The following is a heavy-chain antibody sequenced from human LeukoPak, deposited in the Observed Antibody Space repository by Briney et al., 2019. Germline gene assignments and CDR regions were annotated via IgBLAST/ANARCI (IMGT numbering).Heavy chain of an antibody. Sequence: SETLSLTCTVSGGSISSSSYYWGWIRQPPGKGLEWIGSIYYSGRTNYNPSLKSRVTISKDTSRNQFSLKLNSVTAADTAVYYCARDNLNVWGSYRYFGWFDPWGQGTLVTVSS. CDR3: ARDNLNVWGSYRYFGWFDP. CDR1: GGSISSSSYY. J-gene: IGHJ5*02. CDR2: IYYSGRT. D-gene: IGHD3-16*02. V-gene: IGHV4-39*07.